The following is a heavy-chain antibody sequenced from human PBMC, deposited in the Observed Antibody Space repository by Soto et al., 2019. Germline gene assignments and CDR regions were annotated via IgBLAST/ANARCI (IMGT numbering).Heavy chain of an antibody. D-gene: IGHD2-15*01. CDR3: TTEQGYCSGGTCFYHFYGMDV. CDR2: IKSKTDGGTT. Sequence: GKGLEWVGRIKSKTDGGTTDYAAPVKGRFTISRDDSENTLYLQMNSLKTEDTAVYYCTTEQGYCSGGTCFYHFYGMDVWGQGTTVTVSS. J-gene: IGHJ6*02. V-gene: IGHV3-15*01.